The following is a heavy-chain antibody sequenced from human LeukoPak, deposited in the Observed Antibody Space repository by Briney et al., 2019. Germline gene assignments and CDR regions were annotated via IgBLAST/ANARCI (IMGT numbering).Heavy chain of an antibody. Sequence: GESLKVSRKGSGYSFTSFWIGWVRQMPGKGLEWIGIIYPGDSDTRYSPSFQGQVTISADKSISTAYLQWSSLKASDTAMYYCATSYYYCSGSYPFDYWGQGNLVTVSS. CDR2: IYPGDSDT. D-gene: IGHD3-10*01. CDR3: ATSYYYCSGSYPFDY. V-gene: IGHV5-51*01. J-gene: IGHJ4*02. CDR1: GYSFTSFW.